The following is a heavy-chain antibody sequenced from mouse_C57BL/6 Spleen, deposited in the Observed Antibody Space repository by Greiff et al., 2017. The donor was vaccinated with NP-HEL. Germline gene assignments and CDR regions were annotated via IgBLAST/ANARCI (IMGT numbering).Heavy chain of an antibody. CDR1: GYTFTSYT. Sequence: VQLQQPGAELARPGASVKMSCKASGYTFTSYTMHWVKQRPGQGLEWIGYINPSSGYTKYNQKFKDKATLTADKSSSTAYMQLSSLTSEDSAVYYCARGSPAWFAYWGQGTLVTVSA. J-gene: IGHJ3*01. V-gene: IGHV1-4*01. CDR2: INPSSGYT. CDR3: ARGSPAWFAY.